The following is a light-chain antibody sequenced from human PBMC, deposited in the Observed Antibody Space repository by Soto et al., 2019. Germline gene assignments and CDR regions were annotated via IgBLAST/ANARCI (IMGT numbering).Light chain of an antibody. CDR1: QSVLYSSNNNNY. CDR2: WAS. CDR3: QQYYSTPYT. J-gene: IGKJ2*01. Sequence: DIVMTQSPDSLAVSLGERATINCKSSQSVLYSSNNNNYLAWYQQKPGQPPKLLIYWASTRESGVPDRFSGSGSGTDFTLTISGLQAEDVAVYYCQQYYSTPYTFGQGTKLEIK. V-gene: IGKV4-1*01.